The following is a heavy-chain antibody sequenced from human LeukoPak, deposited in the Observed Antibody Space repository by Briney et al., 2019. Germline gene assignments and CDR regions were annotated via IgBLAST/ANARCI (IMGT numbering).Heavy chain of an antibody. J-gene: IGHJ4*02. D-gene: IGHD3-10*02. CDR1: GGSISSYY. Sequence: SETLSLTCTVSGGSISSYYGSWIRQPPGKGLEWIGYIYYSGSTNYNPSLKSRVTISVDTSKNQFSLKLSSVTAADTAVYYCARVGGGAYYGRTNYFDYWGQGTLVTVSS. V-gene: IGHV4-59*01. CDR2: IYYSGST. CDR3: ARVGGGAYYGRTNYFDY.